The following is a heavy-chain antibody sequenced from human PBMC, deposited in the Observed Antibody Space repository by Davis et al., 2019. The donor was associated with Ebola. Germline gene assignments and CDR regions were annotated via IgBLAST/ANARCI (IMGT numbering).Heavy chain of an antibody. CDR1: GYTFTGYY. CDR2: INPNSGGT. Sequence: ASVQVSCKASGYTFTGYYMHWVRQAPGQGLEWMGWINPNSGGTNYAQKFQGRVTMTRDTSISTAYMELSRLRSDDTAVYYCARDRPAAIRSVNGFDPWGQGTLVTVSS. V-gene: IGHV1-2*02. D-gene: IGHD2-2*02. J-gene: IGHJ5*02. CDR3: ARDRPAAIRSVNGFDP.